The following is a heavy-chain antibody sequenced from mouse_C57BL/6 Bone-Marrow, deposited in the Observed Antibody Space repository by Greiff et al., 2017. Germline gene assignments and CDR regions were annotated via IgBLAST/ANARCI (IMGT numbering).Heavy chain of an antibody. D-gene: IGHD1-1*01. CDR3: TTEGSSPFAY. V-gene: IGHV14-4*01. J-gene: IGHJ3*01. CDR1: GFNIKDDY. CDR2: IDPENGDT. Sequence: EVQLQQSGAELVRPGASVKLSCTASGFNIKDDYMHWVKQRPEQGLEWIGWIDPENGDTEYASKFQGKATITADTSSNTAYLQLSSLTSEDTAVSYCTTEGSSPFAYWGQGTLVTVSA.